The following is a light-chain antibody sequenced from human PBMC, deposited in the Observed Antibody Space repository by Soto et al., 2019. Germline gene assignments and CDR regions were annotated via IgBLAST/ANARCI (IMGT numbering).Light chain of an antibody. Sequence: DIQMTQSPSSLSASVGDRVTITCQASHDITSYLNWYQHKPGKAPKLLIYDASILEAGVPSRFSGSGSGTDFTVTISSLQSEDVATYYWKKCEYLPIFGPGTTVDF. V-gene: IGKV1-33*01. J-gene: IGKJ3*01. CDR3: KKCEYLPI. CDR1: HDITSY. CDR2: DAS.